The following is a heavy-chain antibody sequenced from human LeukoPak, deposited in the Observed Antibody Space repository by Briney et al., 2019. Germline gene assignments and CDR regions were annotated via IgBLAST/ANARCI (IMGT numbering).Heavy chain of an antibody. CDR2: IIPIFGTA. V-gene: IGHV1-69*13. J-gene: IGHJ4*02. CDR1: GGTFSSYA. D-gene: IGHD3-10*01. Sequence: SVKVSCKASGGTFSSYAISWVRQAPGQGLEWMGGIIPIFGTANYAQKFQGRVTITADESTSTAYMELCSLRSEDTAVYYCAIILTMVDFDYWGQGTLVTVSS. CDR3: AIILTMVDFDY.